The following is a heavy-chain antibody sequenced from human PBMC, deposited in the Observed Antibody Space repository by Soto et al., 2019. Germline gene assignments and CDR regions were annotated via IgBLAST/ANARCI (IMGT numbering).Heavy chain of an antibody. V-gene: IGHV3-7*01. D-gene: IGHD7-27*01. J-gene: IGHJ6*02. CDR2: IKQDGSEK. CDR3: ARGQDWGSTYYYYYGMDV. Sequence: GESLKISCAASGFTFSSYWMSWVRQAPGKGLEWVANIKQDGSEKYYVDSVKGRFTISRDNAKNSLYLQMNSLRAEDTAVYYCARGQDWGSTYYYYYGMDVWGQGTTVTVSS. CDR1: GFTFSSYW.